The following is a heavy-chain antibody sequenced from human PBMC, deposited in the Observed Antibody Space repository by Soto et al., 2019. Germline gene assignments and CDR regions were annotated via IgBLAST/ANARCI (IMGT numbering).Heavy chain of an antibody. CDR3: ASCRVRGTYYYYMDV. J-gene: IGHJ6*03. V-gene: IGHV4-59*01. CDR2: IYYSGST. Sequence: SETLSLTCTVSGGSISSYYWSWIRQPPGKGLEWIGYIYYSGSTNYNPSLKSRVTISVDTSKNQFSLKLSSVTAADTAVYYCASCRVRGTYYYYMDVWGKGTTVTVSS. CDR1: GGSISSYY. D-gene: IGHD3-10*01.